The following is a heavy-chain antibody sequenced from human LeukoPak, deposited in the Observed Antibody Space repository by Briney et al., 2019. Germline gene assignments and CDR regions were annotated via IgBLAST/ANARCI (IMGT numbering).Heavy chain of an antibody. CDR2: IYITGTS. Sequence: PSETLSLTCTVSGGSISNDYWGWVRQPAGKGLEWIGHIYITGTSNYNPSLQSRVTMSLDTSKNEFSLKLTSVTAADTAVYCCAKLAPRGGFDIWGQGTMVTVSS. J-gene: IGHJ3*02. CDR3: AKLAPRGGFDI. CDR1: GGSISNDY. D-gene: IGHD3-3*02. V-gene: IGHV4-4*07.